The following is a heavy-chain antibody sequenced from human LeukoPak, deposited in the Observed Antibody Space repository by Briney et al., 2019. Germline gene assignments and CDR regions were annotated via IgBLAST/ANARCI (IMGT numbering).Heavy chain of an antibody. J-gene: IGHJ5*02. CDR2: ISSSSSYI. CDR3: ARATIFGWSDP. CDR1: GFTFSSYS. Sequence: GGSLRPSCAASGFTFSSYSMNWVRQAPGKGLEWVSSISSSSSYIYYADPVKGRFTISRDNAKNSLYLQMNSLRAEDTAVYYCARATIFGWSDPWGQGTLVTVSS. V-gene: IGHV3-21*01. D-gene: IGHD3-9*01.